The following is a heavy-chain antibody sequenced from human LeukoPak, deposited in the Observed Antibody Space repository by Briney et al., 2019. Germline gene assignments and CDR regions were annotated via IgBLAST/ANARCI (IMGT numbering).Heavy chain of an antibody. Sequence: ASVKVSCKASGYTFTGYYMHWVRQAPGQGLEWMGWINPNCGGTNYAQKFQGRVTMTRDTSISTAYMELSRLRSDDTAVYYCARWVPPIGYCSSTSCPRGPYYYYYMDVWGKGTTVTISS. J-gene: IGHJ6*03. D-gene: IGHD2-2*01. V-gene: IGHV1-2*02. CDR3: ARWVPPIGYCSSTSCPRGPYYYYYMDV. CDR2: INPNCGGT. CDR1: GYTFTGYY.